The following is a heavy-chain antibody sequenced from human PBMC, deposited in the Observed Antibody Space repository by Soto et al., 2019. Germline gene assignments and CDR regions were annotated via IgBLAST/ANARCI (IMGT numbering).Heavy chain of an antibody. V-gene: IGHV1-18*01. D-gene: IGHD6-6*01. J-gene: IGHJ4*02. CDR2: IGAYSGKT. Sequence: ASVKVSCKASGFTSSNYGITWVRQAPGQGLEWMGWIGAYSGKTNSAQKLQGRVTMTTDTSTSTAYMELRSLTSDDTAVYYCASRSGQLPYYFDYWGQGTLVTVSS. CDR1: GFTSSNYG. CDR3: ASRSGQLPYYFDY.